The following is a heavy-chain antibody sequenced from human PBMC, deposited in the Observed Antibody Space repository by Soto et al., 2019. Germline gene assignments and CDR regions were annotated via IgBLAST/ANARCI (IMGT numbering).Heavy chain of an antibody. J-gene: IGHJ6*02. CDR3: VISTYYDFWSGYLPASMGYYYYYGMDV. CDR1: GYTFTGYY. CDR2: INPNSGGT. V-gene: IGHV1-2*04. D-gene: IGHD3-3*01. Sequence: ASVKVSCKASGYTFTGYYMHWVRQAPGQGLEWMGWINPNSGGTNYAQKFQGWVTMTRDTSISTAYMELSRLRSDDTAVYYCVISTYYDFWSGYLPASMGYYYYYGMDVWGQGTTVTVSS.